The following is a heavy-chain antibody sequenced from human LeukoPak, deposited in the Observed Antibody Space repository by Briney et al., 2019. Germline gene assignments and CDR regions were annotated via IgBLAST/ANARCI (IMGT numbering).Heavy chain of an antibody. CDR1: GGSISSYY. CDR3: ARDYGGKFDS. CDR2: IYYRGST. J-gene: IGHJ4*02. D-gene: IGHD4-23*01. V-gene: IGHV4-59*01. Sequence: PSETLSLTCTVSGGSISSYYWSWIRKPPGKGLEWIGYIYYRGSTNYNPSLKSRVTISVDTSKNQFSLKLSSVTAADTAVYYCARDYGGKFDSWGQGTLVTVSS.